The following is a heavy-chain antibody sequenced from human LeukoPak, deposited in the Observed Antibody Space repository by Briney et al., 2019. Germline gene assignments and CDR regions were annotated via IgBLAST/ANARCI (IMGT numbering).Heavy chain of an antibody. CDR1: GYTFTSYY. D-gene: IGHD3-22*01. V-gene: IGHV1-46*01. Sequence: ASVKVSCKASGYTFTSYYMHWVRQAPGQGLEWMGIINPSGGSTSYAQKFQGRVTMTRDMSTSTVYMELSSLRSEDTAVYYCARTQGFDSSGYYPYYYYYYMDVWGKGTTVTVSS. CDR3: ARTQGFDSSGYYPYYYYYYMDV. CDR2: INPSGGST. J-gene: IGHJ6*03.